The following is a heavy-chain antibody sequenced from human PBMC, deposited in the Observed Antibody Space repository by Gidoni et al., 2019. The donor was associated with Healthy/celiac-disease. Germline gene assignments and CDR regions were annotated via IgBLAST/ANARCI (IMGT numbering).Heavy chain of an antibody. J-gene: IGHJ6*02. Sequence: EVQLVESGGGLIQPGGSLRLSCAASGFTVGSNYMSWVRQAPGKGLEWVSVIYSGGSTYYADSVKGRFTISRDNSKNTLYLQMNSLRAEDTAVYYCARDGSSSSGGMDVWGQGTTVTVSS. D-gene: IGHD6-6*01. CDR3: ARDGSSSSGGMDV. CDR2: IYSGGST. CDR1: GFTVGSNY. V-gene: IGHV3-53*01.